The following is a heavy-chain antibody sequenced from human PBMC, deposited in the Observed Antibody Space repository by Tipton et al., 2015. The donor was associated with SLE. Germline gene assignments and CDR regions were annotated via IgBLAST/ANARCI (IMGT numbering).Heavy chain of an antibody. D-gene: IGHD2-2*01. CDR1: GTSISHDY. V-gene: IGHV4-4*07. J-gene: IGHJ3*02. CDR2: VHINGDA. CDR3: VRVIVPASRGAFDT. Sequence: TLSLTCTVSGTSISHDYWSWIRQSAGKGLEWIGRVHINGDASYNPSLQSRLTMSVDTSKNQLYLRLSSVTAADTALYYCVRVIVPASRGAFDTWGQGTLVTVSS.